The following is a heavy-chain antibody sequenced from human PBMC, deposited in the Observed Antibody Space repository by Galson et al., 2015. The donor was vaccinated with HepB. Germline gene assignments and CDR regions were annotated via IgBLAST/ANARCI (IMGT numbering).Heavy chain of an antibody. CDR2: IWYDGSNK. J-gene: IGHJ6*03. D-gene: IGHD6-13*01. CDR1: GFTFSSYG. V-gene: IGHV3-33*01. CDR3: ARSPPFWAAAHYYYYYYMDV. Sequence: SLRLSCAASGFTFSSYGMHWVRQAPGKGLEWVAVIWYDGSNKYYADSVKGRSTISRDNSKNTLYLQMNSLRAEDTAVYYCARSPPFWAAAHYYYYYYMDVWGKGTTVTVSS.